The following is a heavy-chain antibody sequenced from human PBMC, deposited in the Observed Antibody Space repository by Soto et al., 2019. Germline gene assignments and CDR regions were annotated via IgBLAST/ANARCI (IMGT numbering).Heavy chain of an antibody. V-gene: IGHV2-5*02. Sequence: SGPTLVNPTQTLTLTCTFSGFSLSTSGVGVGWIRQPPGKALEWLALVYWDDGNRYSPSLKSRLTITKDTSKNQVVLTMTNMDPVDTGTYYCAHTPADTAVAGTTEYFQHWGQGNLVTVSS. CDR1: GFSLSTSGVG. CDR3: AHTPADTAVAGTTEYFQH. CDR2: VYWDDGN. D-gene: IGHD6-19*01. J-gene: IGHJ1*01.